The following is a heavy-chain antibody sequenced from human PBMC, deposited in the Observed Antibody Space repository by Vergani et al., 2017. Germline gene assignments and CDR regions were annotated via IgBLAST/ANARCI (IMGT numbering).Heavy chain of an antibody. J-gene: IGHJ6*03. V-gene: IGHV1-69*01. Sequence: QVQLVQSGAEVKKPGSSVKVSCKASGGTFSSYAISWVRQAPGQGLEWMGGIIPIFGTANSAQKFQGRVTITADESTSTAYMELSSLRSEDTAVYYCARGYYDILTDHYYYYYMDVWGKGTTVTVSS. CDR2: IIPIFGTA. D-gene: IGHD3-9*01. CDR1: GGTFSSYA. CDR3: ARGYYDILTDHYYYYYMDV.